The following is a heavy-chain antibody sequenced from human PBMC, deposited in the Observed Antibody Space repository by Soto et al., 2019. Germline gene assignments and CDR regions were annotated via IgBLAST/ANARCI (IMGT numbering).Heavy chain of an antibody. CDR3: ARRFYGDYDY. J-gene: IGHJ4*02. CDR2: ISTYNGNT. V-gene: IGHV1-18*01. D-gene: IGHD4-17*01. CDR1: GYSFTTSG. Sequence: QAQLVQSGAEVKEPGASVKVSCKASGYSFTTSGITWVRQAPGQGLEWMGWISTYNGNTNYAQKLQDRVTLTTDTSTSTAYMELRSLRSDDTAVYYCARRFYGDYDYWRQGTLVTVSS.